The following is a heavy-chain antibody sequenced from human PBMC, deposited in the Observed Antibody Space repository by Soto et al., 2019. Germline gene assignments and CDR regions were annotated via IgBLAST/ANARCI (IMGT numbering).Heavy chain of an antibody. J-gene: IGHJ3*02. CDR2: FDPEDGET. CDR3: ATTTRYLGAFDI. D-gene: IGHD1-1*01. CDR1: GYTLTELS. Sequence: GASVKVSCKVSGYTLTELSMHWGRQAPGKGLEWMGGFDPEDGETIYAQKFQGRVTMTEDTSTDTAYMELSSLRSEDTAVYYCATTTRYLGAFDIWGQGTMVTVSS. V-gene: IGHV1-24*01.